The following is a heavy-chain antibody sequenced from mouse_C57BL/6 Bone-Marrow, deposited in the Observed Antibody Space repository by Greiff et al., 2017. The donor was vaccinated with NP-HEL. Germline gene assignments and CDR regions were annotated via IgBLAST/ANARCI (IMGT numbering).Heavy chain of an antibody. V-gene: IGHV1-82*01. CDR2: IYPGDGDT. CDR1: GYAFSSSW. CDR3: ARGDYYSSSYDY. Sequence: QVQLQQSGPELVKPGASVKISCKASGYAFSSSWMNWVKQRPGKGLEWIGRIYPGDGDTNYNGKFKGKATLTADKSSSTAYMQLISLTSEDSAVYFCARGDYYSSSYDYWGQGTTLTVSS. D-gene: IGHD1-1*01. J-gene: IGHJ2*01.